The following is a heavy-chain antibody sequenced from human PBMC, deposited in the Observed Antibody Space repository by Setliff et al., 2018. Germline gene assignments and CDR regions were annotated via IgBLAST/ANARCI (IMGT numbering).Heavy chain of an antibody. J-gene: IGHJ5*02. CDR3: ARDGKQYYYDSTGYYRNWFDP. D-gene: IGHD3-22*01. CDR2: ISYDGSHD. CDR1: GFMFGSYA. V-gene: IGHV3-30-3*01. Sequence: SCKASGFMFGSYAMHWVRQAPGRGPEWLAVISYDGSHDYYADSVRGRFTISRDNSNNTLYMQMSSLRAEDTAIYSCARDGKQYYYDSTGYYRNWFDPWGQGTLVTVS.